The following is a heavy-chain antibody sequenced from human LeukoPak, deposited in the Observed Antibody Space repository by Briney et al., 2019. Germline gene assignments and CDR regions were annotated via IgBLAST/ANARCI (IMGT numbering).Heavy chain of an antibody. Sequence: PSETLSLTCAVYGGSFSGYYWSWIRQPPGKGLEWIGEINQSGSTNYNPSLKSRVTISLGTSKNQFSLKVSSVTAAETAAYYCARGLQAYSSTWYALVNWFDPWGQGTLVTVSS. V-gene: IGHV4-34*01. CDR3: ARGLQAYSSTWYALVNWFDP. J-gene: IGHJ5*02. CDR1: GGSFSGYY. CDR2: INQSGST. D-gene: IGHD6-13*01.